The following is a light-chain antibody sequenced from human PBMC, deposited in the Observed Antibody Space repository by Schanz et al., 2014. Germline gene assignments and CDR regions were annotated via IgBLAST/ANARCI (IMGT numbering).Light chain of an antibody. V-gene: IGLV2-8*01. CDR2: EVS. J-gene: IGLJ1*01. CDR1: SSDVGGYNF. CDR3: SSYTRSAIFV. Sequence: QSALTQPPSVSGSPGQSVTISCTGTSSDVGGYNFVSWYQQHPGKVPKLLIFEVSQRPSGVPDRFSGSKSGITASLTVSGLQAEDEADYYCSSYTRSAIFVFGTGTKLTVL.